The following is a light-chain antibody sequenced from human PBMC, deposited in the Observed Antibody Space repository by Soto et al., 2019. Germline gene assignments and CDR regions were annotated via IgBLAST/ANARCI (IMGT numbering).Light chain of an antibody. J-gene: IGLJ2*01. CDR3: QSYDNNVRV. V-gene: IGLV1-40*01. CDR1: SSNIGAGYD. Sequence: QPVLTQPPSVSGAPGQTVTISCTGSSSNIGAGYDVHWYQQLPGTAPKLLIYANSNRPSGVPDRFSGSKSGTSASLAITGLQAEDEADYYCQSYDNNVRVFGGGTKLTVL. CDR2: ANS.